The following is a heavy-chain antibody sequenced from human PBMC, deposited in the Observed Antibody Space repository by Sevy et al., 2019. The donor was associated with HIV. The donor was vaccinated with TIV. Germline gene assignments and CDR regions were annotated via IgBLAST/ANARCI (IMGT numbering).Heavy chain of an antibody. D-gene: IGHD6-19*01. CDR1: GFTFSSYS. CDR2: ISSSSSYI. J-gene: IGHJ4*02. V-gene: IGHV3-21*01. Sequence: GGSLRLSCAASGFTFSSYSMNWVRQAPGKGLEWVSSISSSSSYIYYADSVKGRFTISRDNAKNSLYLQMNGLRAEDTAGYYCARAAQYERHGRQWLVPDFDYWGQGTLVTVSS. CDR3: ARAAQYERHGRQWLVPDFDY.